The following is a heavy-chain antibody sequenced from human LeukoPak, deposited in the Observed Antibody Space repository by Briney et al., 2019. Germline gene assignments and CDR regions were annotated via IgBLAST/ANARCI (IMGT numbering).Heavy chain of an antibody. V-gene: IGHV3-23*01. Sequence: PGGSLRLSCAASGFTFSSYAMSWVRQAPGKGLEWVSAISGSGGSTYYADSVKGRFTISRDNSKNTLYLQMNSLRAEDTAVYYCAKDPLVGSIGRENWFDPWGQGTLVTVSS. CDR1: GFTFSSYA. D-gene: IGHD2-15*01. CDR2: ISGSGGST. J-gene: IGHJ5*02. CDR3: AKDPLVGSIGRENWFDP.